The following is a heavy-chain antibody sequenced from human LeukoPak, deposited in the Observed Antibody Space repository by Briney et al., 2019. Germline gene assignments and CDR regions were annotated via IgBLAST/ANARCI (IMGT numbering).Heavy chain of an antibody. D-gene: IGHD3-3*01. CDR1: GFTFSNYA. Sequence: PGGSLRLSCAASGFTFSNYAMTWVRQAPGKGLEWVSGISGSGDSTYYAVSVKGRFTISRDNSKKTLYLQMNSLRADDSAVYYCANRKTFGFDSWGQGILVTVSS. CDR3: ANRKTFGFDS. V-gene: IGHV3-23*01. J-gene: IGHJ4*02. CDR2: ISGSGDST.